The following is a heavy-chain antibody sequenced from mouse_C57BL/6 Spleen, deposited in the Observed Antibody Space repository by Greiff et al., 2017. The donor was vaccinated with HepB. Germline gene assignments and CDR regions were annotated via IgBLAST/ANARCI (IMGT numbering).Heavy chain of an antibody. CDR1: GFTFSSYA. CDR3: ARTITTVVDPHWYFDV. CDR2: ISDGGSYT. D-gene: IGHD1-1*01. J-gene: IGHJ1*03. Sequence: EVNVVESGGGLVKPGGSLKLSCAASGFTFSSYAMSWVRQTPEKRLEWVATISDGGSYTYYPDNVKGRFTISRDNAKNNLYLQMSHLKSEDTAMYYCARTITTVVDPHWYFDVWGTGTTVTVSS. V-gene: IGHV5-4*03.